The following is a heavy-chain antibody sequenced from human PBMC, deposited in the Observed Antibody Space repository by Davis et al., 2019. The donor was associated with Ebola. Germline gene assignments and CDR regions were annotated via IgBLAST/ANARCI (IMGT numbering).Heavy chain of an antibody. CDR3: ARDPNEGYCTNGVCSVGVKFDY. D-gene: IGHD2-8*01. V-gene: IGHV4-34*01. CDR2: INHSGGT. Sequence: PSETLSLTCAVYGGSFSDYHWSWIRQPPGKGLEWIGEINHSGGTNYNPSLKSRVTTSVDTSKTQFSLKLNSLTAADTAVYYCARDPNEGYCTNGVCSVGVKFDYWGQGTLVTVSS. CDR1: GGSFSDYH. J-gene: IGHJ4*02.